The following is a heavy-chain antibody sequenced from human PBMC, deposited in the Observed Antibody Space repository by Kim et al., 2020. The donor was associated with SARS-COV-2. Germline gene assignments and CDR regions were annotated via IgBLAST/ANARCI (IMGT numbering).Heavy chain of an antibody. V-gene: IGHV3-23*01. CDR3: AADAPGIYPVEY. CDR1: GITFSNYA. Sequence: GGSLRLSCTASGITFSNYAMSWVRQAPGKGLEWVSVIRSGGATNYEDSVRGRRIISRDDSKATLYLQMNSLRAEDTAVYYCAADAPGIYPVEYWGRG. D-gene: IGHD3-16*02. CDR2: IRSGGAT. J-gene: IGHJ4*02.